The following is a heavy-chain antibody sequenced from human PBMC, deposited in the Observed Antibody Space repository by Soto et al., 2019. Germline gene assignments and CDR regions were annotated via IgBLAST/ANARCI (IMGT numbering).Heavy chain of an antibody. CDR3: ARGYYGSGSYYNDYYYGMDV. J-gene: IGHJ6*02. D-gene: IGHD3-10*01. Sequence: ASLKVSCKASGYTFTSYGISWVRQAPGQGLEWMGWISAYNGNTNYAQKLQGRVTMTTDTSTSTAYMELRSLRSDDTAVYYCARGYYGSGSYYNDYYYGMDVWGQGTTVTVSS. V-gene: IGHV1-18*01. CDR2: ISAYNGNT. CDR1: GYTFTSYG.